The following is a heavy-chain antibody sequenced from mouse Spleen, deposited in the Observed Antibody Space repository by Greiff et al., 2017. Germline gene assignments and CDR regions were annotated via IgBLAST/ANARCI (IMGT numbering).Heavy chain of an antibody. V-gene: IGHV3-6*01. D-gene: IGHD2-1*01. CDR1: GYSITSGYY. Sequence: EVQLQESGPGLVKPSQSLSLTCSVTGYSITSGYYWNWIRQFPGNKLEWMGYISYDGSNNYNPSLKNRISITRDTSKNQFFLKLNSVTTEDTATYYCARDGGYGNYGDWYFDVWGAGTTVTVSS. CDR2: ISYDGSN. CDR3: ARDGGYGNYGDWYFDV. J-gene: IGHJ1*01.